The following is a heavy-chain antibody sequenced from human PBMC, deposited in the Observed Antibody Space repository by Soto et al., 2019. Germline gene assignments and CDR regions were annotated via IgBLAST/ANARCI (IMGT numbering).Heavy chain of an antibody. Sequence: SETLSLTCTVSGDSISTFYWGWMRQSPGKEPEWIGYVYYTGSTNYNPSLKSRVTISVDRSKNQFSLKLTSANAADTAVYYCARGRTVRNYADDSSDYFYFFDYWGQGTTVTVSS. V-gene: IGHV4-59*01. CDR1: GDSISTFY. CDR2: VYYTGST. J-gene: IGHJ4*03. CDR3: ARGRTVRNYADDSSDYFYFFDY. D-gene: IGHD3-22*01.